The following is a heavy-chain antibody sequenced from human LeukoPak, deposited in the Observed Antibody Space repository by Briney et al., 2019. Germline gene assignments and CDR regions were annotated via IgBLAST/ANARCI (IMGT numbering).Heavy chain of an antibody. D-gene: IGHD2-2*01. J-gene: IGHJ6*03. V-gene: IGHV3-30*18. CDR2: ISSDGTNT. CDR3: AKAYCSSTSCPAVSLYYYYYMDV. CDR1: GFTFTDYG. Sequence: GGSLRLSCAASGFTFTDYGMHWVRQAPGKGLEWVAFISSDGTNTYYTDSVKGRFTISRDKSKNTQYLQMNSLRAEDTALYYCAKAYCSSTSCPAVSLYYYYYMDVWGKGTTVTVSS.